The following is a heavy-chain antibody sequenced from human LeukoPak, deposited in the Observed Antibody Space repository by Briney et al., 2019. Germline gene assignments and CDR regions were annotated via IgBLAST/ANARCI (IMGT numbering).Heavy chain of an antibody. CDR2: ISGSGGST. Sequence: PGGSLRLSCAASGFTFSSYAMSWVRQAPGKGLEWVSAISGSGGSTYYADSVKGRFTISRDNSKNTLYLQMNSLRAEDTAVYYCAKDHKATVVTNGHAYYYYYMDVWGKGTTVTVSS. J-gene: IGHJ6*03. CDR3: AKDHKATVVTNGHAYYYYYMDV. CDR1: GFTFSSYA. V-gene: IGHV3-23*01. D-gene: IGHD4-23*01.